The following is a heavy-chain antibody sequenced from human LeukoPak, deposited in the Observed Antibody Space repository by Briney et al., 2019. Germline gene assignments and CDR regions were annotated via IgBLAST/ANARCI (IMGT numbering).Heavy chain of an antibody. CDR2: ISSSSSYT. D-gene: IGHD6-13*01. CDR1: GFTFSDYY. J-gene: IGHJ4*02. V-gene: IGHV3-11*06. CDR3: ASSIAAAGRFDY. Sequence: PGGSLRLSCAASGFTFSDYYMSWLRQAPGKGLEWVSYISSSSSYTNYADSVKGRFTISRDNAKNSLYLQMNSLRAEDTAVYYCASSIAAAGRFDYWGQGTLVTVSS.